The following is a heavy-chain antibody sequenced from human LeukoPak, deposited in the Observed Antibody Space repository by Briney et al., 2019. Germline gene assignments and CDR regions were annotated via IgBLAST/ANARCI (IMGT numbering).Heavy chain of an antibody. CDR3: ARSGVVVAATNHGMDV. D-gene: IGHD2-15*01. J-gene: IGHJ6*02. Sequence: PGGSLRLSCAASGFTFSSYAMHWVRQAPGKGLEWVAVISYDGSNKYYADSVKGRFTISRDNSKNTLYLQMNSLRAEDTAVYYCARSGVVVAATNHGMDVWGQGTTVTVSS. CDR2: ISYDGSNK. V-gene: IGHV3-30-3*01. CDR1: GFTFSSYA.